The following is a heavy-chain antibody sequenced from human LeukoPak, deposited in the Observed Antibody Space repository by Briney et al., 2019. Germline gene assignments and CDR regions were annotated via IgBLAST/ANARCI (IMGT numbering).Heavy chain of an antibody. V-gene: IGHV3-15*01. CDR2: IKSKTDGGTT. CDR1: GFTFSNAW. Sequence: GGSLRLSCAASGFTFSNAWMSWVRQAPGKGLEWVGRIKSKTDGGTTDYAAPVKGRFTISRDDSRNTLYQQMNSLKTEDTAVYYCTTSSIFLIAVAVWGQGTLVTVSS. J-gene: IGHJ4*02. CDR3: TTSSIFLIAVAV. D-gene: IGHD6-19*01.